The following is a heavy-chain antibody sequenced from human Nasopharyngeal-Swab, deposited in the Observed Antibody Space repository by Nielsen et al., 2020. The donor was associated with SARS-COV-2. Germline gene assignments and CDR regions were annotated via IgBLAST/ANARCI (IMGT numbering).Heavy chain of an antibody. V-gene: IGHV4-34*01. D-gene: IGHD3-3*01. CDR3: ARRRYYDFWSGYLYFDY. CDR1: GGSFSGYY. Sequence: SEALSLTCAVYGGSFSGYYWSWIRQPPGKVLEWIGEINHSGSTNYNPSLKSRVTISVDTSKNQFSLKLSSVTAADTAVYYCARRRYYDFWSGYLYFDYWGQGTLVTVSS. CDR2: INHSGST. J-gene: IGHJ4*02.